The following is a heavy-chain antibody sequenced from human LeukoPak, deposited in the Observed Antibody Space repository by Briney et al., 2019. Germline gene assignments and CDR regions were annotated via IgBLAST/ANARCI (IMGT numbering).Heavy chain of an antibody. CDR3: ARDLSRRIVATIAFDY. CDR1: GFTFSSCS. J-gene: IGHJ4*02. D-gene: IGHD5-12*01. CDR2: ISSSSSYI. V-gene: IGHV3-21*01. Sequence: GGPLRLSCTPSGFTFSSCSMNWVRQAPGKGLEWVSSISSSSSYIYYADSVEGRFPISRDYAKNSLYLKINSLRAVDTAVYYCARDLSRRIVATIAFDYWGQGTLVTVSS.